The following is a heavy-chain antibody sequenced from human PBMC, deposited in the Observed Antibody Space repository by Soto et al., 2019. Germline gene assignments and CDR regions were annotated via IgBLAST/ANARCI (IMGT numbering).Heavy chain of an antibody. CDR3: ARPGSCSTTSCYSRIDY. D-gene: IGHD2-2*01. V-gene: IGHV4-39*01. CDR2: IYYRGST. Sequence: SETLSLTCTVSGGSISVSSYYWGWIRQPPGKGLEWIGSIYYRGSTYYNPSLKSRVTISVDTSKNQFSLKLSSVTAADTAVYYCARPGSCSTTSCYSRIDYRGQGTLVTVSS. J-gene: IGHJ4*02. CDR1: GGSISVSSYY.